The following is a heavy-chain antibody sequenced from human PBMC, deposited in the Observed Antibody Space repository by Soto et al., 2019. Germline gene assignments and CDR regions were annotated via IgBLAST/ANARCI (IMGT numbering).Heavy chain of an antibody. V-gene: IGHV1-2*04. Sequence: ASVKVSCKASGYTFTGYYMHWVRQAPGQGLEWMGWINPNSGGTNYAQKFQGWVTMTRDTSISTAYMELSRLRSDDTAVYYCARDVGTAAGSWYYYYMDVWGKGTTVTVSS. J-gene: IGHJ6*03. D-gene: IGHD2-21*02. CDR2: INPNSGGT. CDR3: ARDVGTAAGSWYYYYMDV. CDR1: GYTFTGYY.